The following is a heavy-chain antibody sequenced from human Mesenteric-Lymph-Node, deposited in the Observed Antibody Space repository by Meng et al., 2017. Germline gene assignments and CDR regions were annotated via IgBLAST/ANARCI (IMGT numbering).Heavy chain of an antibody. V-gene: IGHV4-30-4*01. CDR1: GGSSSSGDYY. Sequence: VQLEESGPGRAKTSQTLSLTCTVSGGSSSSGDYYWSWIRQPPGQGLEWIGEIPHRGSSAYNPSLKSRVSMSIDKSKNQFSLKLTSVTASDTAVYHCLRGSGGSVWGQGTLVTVSS. J-gene: IGHJ1*01. CDR2: IPHRGSS. CDR3: LRGSGGSV. D-gene: IGHD3-10*01.